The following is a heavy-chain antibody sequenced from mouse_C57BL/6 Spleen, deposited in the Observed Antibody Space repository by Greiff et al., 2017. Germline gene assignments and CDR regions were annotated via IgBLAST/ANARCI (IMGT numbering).Heavy chain of an antibody. Sequence: VQLQQPGAELVKPGASVKLSCKASGYTFTSYWMHWVKQRPGQGLEWIGMIHPNSGSTNYNEKFKSKATLTVDKSSSTAYMQLSSLTSEDSAVYYCARGGVGYYYYFDYWGQGTTLTVSS. V-gene: IGHV1-64*01. J-gene: IGHJ2*01. CDR2: IHPNSGST. D-gene: IGHD2-3*01. CDR1: GYTFTSYW. CDR3: ARGGVGYYYYFDY.